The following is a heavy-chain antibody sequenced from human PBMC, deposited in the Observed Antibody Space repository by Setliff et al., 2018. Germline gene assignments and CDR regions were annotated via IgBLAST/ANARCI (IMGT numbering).Heavy chain of an antibody. D-gene: IGHD3-10*01. CDR3: ARDRATVIRGVTSFFYYYMDV. J-gene: IGHJ6*03. V-gene: IGHV4-31*03. CDR2: IYYSGST. CDR1: GGSISSGGYY. Sequence: SETLSLTCTVSGGSISSGGYYWSWIRQHPGKGLEWIGYIYYSGSTYYNPSLKSRVTISVDTSKNQFSLKLSSVTAADTAVYYCARDRATVIRGVTSFFYYYMDVWGGGTTVTVSS.